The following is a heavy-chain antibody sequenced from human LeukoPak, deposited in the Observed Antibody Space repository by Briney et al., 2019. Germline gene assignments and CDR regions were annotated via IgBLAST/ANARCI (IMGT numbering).Heavy chain of an antibody. CDR3: ARVGANYDFWSGYYFDRYYFDY. D-gene: IGHD3-3*01. J-gene: IGHJ4*02. CDR1: GGSISSYY. V-gene: IGHV4-59*01. Sequence: KPSEALSLTCTVSGGSISSYYWSWIRQPPGKGLEWIGYIYYSGSTNYNPSLKSRVTISVDTSKNQFSLKLSSVTAADTAVYYCARVGANYDFWSGYYFDRYYFDYWGQGTLVTVSS. CDR2: IYYSGST.